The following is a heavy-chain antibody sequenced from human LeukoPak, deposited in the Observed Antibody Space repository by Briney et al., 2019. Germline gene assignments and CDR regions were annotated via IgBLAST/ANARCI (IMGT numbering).Heavy chain of an antibody. CDR2: MNPNSGNT. D-gene: IGHD6-13*01. Sequence: GASVKVSCKASGYTFNSYDINWVRQATGQGLEWMGWMNPNSGNTGYAQKFQGRVTMTRNASISTAHMVLSSLRSEDTAVYHCARGQGSDGQQLGDYWGQGTLGTVSS. J-gene: IGHJ4*02. CDR3: ARGQGSDGQQLGDY. CDR1: GYTFNSYD. V-gene: IGHV1-8*01.